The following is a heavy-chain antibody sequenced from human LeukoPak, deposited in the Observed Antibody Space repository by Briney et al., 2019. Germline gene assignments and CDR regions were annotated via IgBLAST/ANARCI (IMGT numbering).Heavy chain of an antibody. Sequence: AGGSLRLSCAASGFTFSSYAMSWVRQAPGKGLEWVSAISGSGGSTYYADSVKGRFTISRDNSRDTLYLQMNSLRAEDTAVYYCAKYVGGYNYVDYWGQGTLVTVSS. CDR2: ISGSGGST. V-gene: IGHV3-23*01. CDR3: AKYVGGYNYVDY. J-gene: IGHJ4*02. D-gene: IGHD5-18*01. CDR1: GFTFSSYA.